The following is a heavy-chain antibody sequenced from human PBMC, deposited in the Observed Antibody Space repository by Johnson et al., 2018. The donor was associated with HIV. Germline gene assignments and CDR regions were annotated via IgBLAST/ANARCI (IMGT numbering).Heavy chain of an antibody. CDR3: AKDRDYYGSGLI. D-gene: IGHD3-10*01. CDR2: IRYDGSNK. Sequence: LVESGGGVVQPGGSLRLSCAASGFTFSSYGMPWVRQAPGKGLEWVAFIRYDGSNKYYADSVKGRFTISRDNSKNTLYLQMNSLRAEDTAVYYCAKDRDYYGSGLIWGQGTMVTVSS. CDR1: GFTFSSYG. V-gene: IGHV3-30*02. J-gene: IGHJ3*02.